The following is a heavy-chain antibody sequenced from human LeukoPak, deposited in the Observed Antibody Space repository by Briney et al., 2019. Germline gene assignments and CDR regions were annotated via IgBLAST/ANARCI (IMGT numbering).Heavy chain of an antibody. V-gene: IGHV1-46*01. Sequence: ASVKVSCKASGYTFTGYYMHWVRQAPGQGLEWMGIINPSGGSTSYAQKFQGRVTMTRDMSTSTVYMELSSLRSEDTAVSYCARERGIVLMGYWGQGTLVTVSS. J-gene: IGHJ4*02. CDR3: ARERGIVLMGY. D-gene: IGHD2-8*01. CDR1: GYTFTGYY. CDR2: INPSGGST.